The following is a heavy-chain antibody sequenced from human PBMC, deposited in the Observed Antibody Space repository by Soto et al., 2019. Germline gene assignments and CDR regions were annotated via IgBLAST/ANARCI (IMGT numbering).Heavy chain of an antibody. J-gene: IGHJ5*02. Sequence: PGGSLRLSCTASGFTFGDYAMSWFRQAPGKGLEWVGFIRSKAYGGTTEYAASVKGRFTTSRDDSKSIAYLQMNSLKTEDTAVYYCTRDLAYNWFDPWGQGTLVTVSS. V-gene: IGHV3-49*03. CDR1: GFTFGDYA. CDR3: TRDLAYNWFDP. CDR2: IRSKAYGGTT.